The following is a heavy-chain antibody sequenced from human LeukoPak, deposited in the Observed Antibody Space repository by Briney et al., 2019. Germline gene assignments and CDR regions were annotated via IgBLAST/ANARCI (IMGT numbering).Heavy chain of an antibody. CDR3: AREGDPSYYYDSSGYYYVGAFDI. J-gene: IGHJ3*02. Sequence: SETLSLTCAVYGGSFSVYYWSWIRQPPGKGLEWIGEINHSGSTNYNPSLKSRVTISVDTSKNQFSLKLSSVTAADTAVYYCAREGDPSYYYDSSGYYYVGAFDIWGQGTMVTVSS. V-gene: IGHV4-34*01. CDR1: GGSFSVYY. D-gene: IGHD3-22*01. CDR2: INHSGST.